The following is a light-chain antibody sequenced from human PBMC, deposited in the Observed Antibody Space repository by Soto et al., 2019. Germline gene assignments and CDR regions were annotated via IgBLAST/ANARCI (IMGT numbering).Light chain of an antibody. J-gene: IGKJ1*01. CDR1: QSVSSSY. Sequence: EVVMTQSPATLSVSPGERATLSCRASQSVSSSYLAWYQQKPGQAPRLLIYDASSRATGIPDRFSGGGSGTDFTLTISRLEPEDFAVYFCQHYVYPQWTFGPGTKVDI. V-gene: IGKV3D-20*02. CDR2: DAS. CDR3: QHYVYPQWT.